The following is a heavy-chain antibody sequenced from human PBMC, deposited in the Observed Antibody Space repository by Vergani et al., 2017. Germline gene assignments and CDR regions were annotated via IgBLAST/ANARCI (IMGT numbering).Heavy chain of an antibody. J-gene: IGHJ6*02. CDR3: ARDGVITFGGVDYYGMDV. CDR2: INSDGSST. CDR1: GFTFSSYW. Sequence: EVQLVESGGGLVQPGGSLRLSCAASGFTFSSYWMHWVRQAPGKGLGWVSRINSDGSSTSYADSVKGRFTISRDNAKNTLYLQMNSLRAEDTAVYYCARDGVITFGGVDYYGMDVWGQGTTVTVSS. V-gene: IGHV3-74*01. D-gene: IGHD3-16*01.